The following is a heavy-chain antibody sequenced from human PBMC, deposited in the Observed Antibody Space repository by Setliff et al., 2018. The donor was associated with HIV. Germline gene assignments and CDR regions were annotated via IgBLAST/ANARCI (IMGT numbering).Heavy chain of an antibody. D-gene: IGHD1-7*01. V-gene: IGHV3-15*01. J-gene: IGHJ4*02. CDR3: TTGANWNYIGFFVR. CDR2: GYTKTEGGTT. Sequence: WIRQPPGKGLEWVGRGYTKTEGGTTDYAAPVKGRFTISRDDSKNTLYLQVNSLKTEDTAVYYCTTGANWNYIGFFVRWGQGTLVTVSS.